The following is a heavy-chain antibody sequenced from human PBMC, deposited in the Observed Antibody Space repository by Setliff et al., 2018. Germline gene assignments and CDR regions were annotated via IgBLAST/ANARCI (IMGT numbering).Heavy chain of an antibody. J-gene: IGHJ6*03. V-gene: IGHV1-69*05. D-gene: IGHD3-22*01. CDR3: VREGVDSRSSTDYRYYMDV. CDR1: GGTFSSYG. CDR2: TTPMFGTI. Sequence: SVKVSCKASGGTFSSYGISWVRQAPGQGLEWMGGTTPMFGTIDYARKFQGRVTIITDESTSTAYMQLSSLGSEDTAVYYCVREGVDSRSSTDYRYYMDVWGKGTTVTVSS.